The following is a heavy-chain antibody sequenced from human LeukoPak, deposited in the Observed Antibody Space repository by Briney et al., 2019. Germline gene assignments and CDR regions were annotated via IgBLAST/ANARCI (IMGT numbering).Heavy chain of an antibody. V-gene: IGHV3-30*18. CDR2: ISYDGSNK. CDR3: AKDERFYYYDSSGYYYETNYYFDY. Sequence: GRSLRLSCAASGFTFSSYGMHWVRQAPGKGLEWVAVISYDGSNKYYADSVKGRFTISRDNSKNTLYLQMNSLRAEDTAVYYCAKDERFYYYDSSGYYYETNYYFDYWGQGTLVTVSS. D-gene: IGHD3-22*01. CDR1: GFTFSSYG. J-gene: IGHJ4*02.